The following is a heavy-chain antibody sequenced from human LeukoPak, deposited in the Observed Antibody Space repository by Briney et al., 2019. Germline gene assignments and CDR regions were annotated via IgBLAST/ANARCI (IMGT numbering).Heavy chain of an antibody. CDR1: GFTFSSYA. CDR2: ISGGGVST. D-gene: IGHD2-8*01. Sequence: GGSLRLSCAASGFTFSSYAMTWVRQAPGKGLQWVSAISGGGVSTYYADSVKGRFTISRDNSKSTLYLQMNSLRAEDTAVYYCAKDQLEKIYCTNGVCYHQYYFDYWGQGTLVTVSS. V-gene: IGHV3-23*01. J-gene: IGHJ4*02. CDR3: AKDQLEKIYCTNGVCYHQYYFDY.